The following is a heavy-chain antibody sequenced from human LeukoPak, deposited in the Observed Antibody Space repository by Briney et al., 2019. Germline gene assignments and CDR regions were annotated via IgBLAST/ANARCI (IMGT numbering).Heavy chain of an antibody. Sequence: TSETLSLTCAVYGGSFSGYYWSWIRQPPGKGLEWIGEINHSGSTNYNPSLRSRVTKSVDTSKNQFSLKLSSVTAADTAVYYCARSSEGRYYYDSSGFSYYYYYMDVWGKGTTVTISS. V-gene: IGHV4-34*01. D-gene: IGHD3-22*01. CDR1: GGSFSGYY. CDR2: INHSGST. CDR3: ARSSEGRYYYDSSGFSYYYYYMDV. J-gene: IGHJ6*03.